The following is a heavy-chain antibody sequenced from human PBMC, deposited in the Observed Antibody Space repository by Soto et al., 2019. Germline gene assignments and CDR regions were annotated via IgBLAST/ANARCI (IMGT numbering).Heavy chain of an antibody. V-gene: IGHV3-48*03. D-gene: IGHD1-26*01. J-gene: IGHJ4*02. CDR3: ARGGSYSPDFDY. CDR2: ISSSGSTM. CDR1: GFTFSSYE. Sequence: GGSLRLSCAASGFTFSSYEMNWVRQAPGKGLEWVSYISSSGSTMYYADSVKGRFTISRDNAKNSLYLQMNSLRAEDTAVYYCARGGSYSPDFDYWGQGTLVTVSS.